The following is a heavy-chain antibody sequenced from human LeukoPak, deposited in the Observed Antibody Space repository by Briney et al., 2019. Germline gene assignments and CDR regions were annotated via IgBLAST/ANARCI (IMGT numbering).Heavy chain of an antibody. CDR2: INTNTGNA. J-gene: IGHJ6*04. D-gene: IGHD1-1*01. Sequence: ASVKVSCKASGYTFTDYYIHWVRQAPGQGLEWMGWINTNTGNAKYAQDFTGRFVFSLDTSVSTAYLQISSLKAEDTAVYYCARVESHGSLGVWGKGTTVTVSS. CDR1: GYTFTDYY. V-gene: IGHV7-4-1*02. CDR3: ARVESHGSLGV.